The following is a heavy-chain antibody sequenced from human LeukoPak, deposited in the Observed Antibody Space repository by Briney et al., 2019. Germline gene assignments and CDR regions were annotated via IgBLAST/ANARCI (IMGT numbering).Heavy chain of an antibody. CDR1: GGSISSSGYY. V-gene: IGHV4-39*01. J-gene: IGHJ4*02. CDR2: MSHSGST. CDR3: ARHTDSSGWSHFDY. Sequence: PSETLSLTRTVSGGSISSSGYYWGWIRQPPGKGLEWIGSMSHSGSTYYNPSLKSRVTISVDTSKNQFSLKLSSVTAADTAVYYCARHTDSSGWSHFDYWGQGTLVTVSS. D-gene: IGHD6-19*01.